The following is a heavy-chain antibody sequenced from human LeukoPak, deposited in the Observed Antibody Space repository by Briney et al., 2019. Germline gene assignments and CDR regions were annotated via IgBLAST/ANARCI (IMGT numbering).Heavy chain of an antibody. J-gene: IGHJ4*02. V-gene: IGHV1-2*02. D-gene: IGHD3-9*01. CDR3: ARVKGSYYDMLTGNFDY. Sequence: ASVKVSCKASGYTFTGYYMHWVRQAPGQGLEWMGWINPNSGGTNYAQKFQGRVTMTRDTSISTAYMELSRLRSDDTAVYYCARVKGSYYDMLTGNFDYWGQGTLVTVSS. CDR2: INPNSGGT. CDR1: GYTFTGYY.